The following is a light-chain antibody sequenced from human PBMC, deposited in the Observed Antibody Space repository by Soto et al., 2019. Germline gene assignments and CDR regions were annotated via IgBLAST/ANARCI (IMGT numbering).Light chain of an antibody. CDR2: GAS. V-gene: IGKV3-15*01. CDR3: QQYDRWPPWT. CDR1: QSVSSN. Sequence: EIVMTQSPAILSVSPGERATLSCRASQSVSSNLAWYQQKPGQAPRLLIYGASTRATGIPARFSGSGSGTEFTLTISRLQSDDFAIYYRQQYDRWPPWTFGQGTKVDIK. J-gene: IGKJ1*01.